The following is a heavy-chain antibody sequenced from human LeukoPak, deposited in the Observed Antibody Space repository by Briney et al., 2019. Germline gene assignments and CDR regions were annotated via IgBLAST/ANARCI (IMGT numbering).Heavy chain of an antibody. D-gene: IGHD6-19*01. Sequence: PGGSLRLSCAASGFTFNSYAMHWVRQAPGKGLEWVAVISYDGSNKYYADSVKGRFTISRDNSKNTLYLQMNSLRAEDTAVYYCAKMGTVAGTRDYWGQGTLVTVSS. V-gene: IGHV3-30-3*02. CDR2: ISYDGSNK. CDR1: GFTFNSYA. CDR3: AKMGTVAGTRDY. J-gene: IGHJ4*02.